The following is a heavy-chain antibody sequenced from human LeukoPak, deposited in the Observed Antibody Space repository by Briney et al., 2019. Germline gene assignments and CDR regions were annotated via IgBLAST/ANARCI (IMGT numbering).Heavy chain of an antibody. CDR2: IYNSAST. V-gene: IGHV4-59*01. CDR3: ARRDESSGYNYFDY. D-gene: IGHD3-22*01. CDR1: GGSISGVH. J-gene: IGHJ4*02. Sequence: SETLSLTCTVSGGSISGVHWSWIPQPPGKGLEWIGYIYNSASTNYNPSLKSRVTISVDTSKNQFSLKLSSVTAADTAVYYCARRDESSGYNYFDYWGQGTLVTVSS.